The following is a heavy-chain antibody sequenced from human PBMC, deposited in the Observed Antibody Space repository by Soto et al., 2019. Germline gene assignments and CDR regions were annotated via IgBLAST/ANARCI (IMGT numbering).Heavy chain of an antibody. Sequence: QAQLQESGPGLVKPSQTLSLTCTVSGGSISSGDYYWSWIRQPPGKGLEWIGYIYYSGSTYYNPSLMSRVTISVVTYKNQFPLKLSSVTAADTAVYYCARERPDGARLDPWGQGTLVTVSS. CDR3: ARERPDGARLDP. V-gene: IGHV4-30-4*01. CDR2: IYYSGST. J-gene: IGHJ5*02. CDR1: GGSISSGDYY. D-gene: IGHD6-6*01.